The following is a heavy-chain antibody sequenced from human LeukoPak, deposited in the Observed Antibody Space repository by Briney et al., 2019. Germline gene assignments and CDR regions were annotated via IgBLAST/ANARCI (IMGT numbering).Heavy chain of an antibody. V-gene: IGHV1-69*05. CDR2: TLTIFGRA. Sequence: VNVSCKASGGTFSIYAISRVRQPHAQGMGWMGVTLTIFGRANYAQKFQGRVTITTDESASTAYMELSSLRSEDTAVYYCAGASIAAPGYYYYYMDVWGKGTTVTVSS. J-gene: IGHJ6*03. CDR1: GGTFSIYA. CDR3: AGASIAAPGYYYYYMDV. D-gene: IGHD6-6*01.